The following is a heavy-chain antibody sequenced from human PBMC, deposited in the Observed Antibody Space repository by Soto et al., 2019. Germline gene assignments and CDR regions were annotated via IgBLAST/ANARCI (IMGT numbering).Heavy chain of an antibody. J-gene: IGHJ6*02. V-gene: IGHV3-64D*09. Sequence: GGSLRLSCSASGFTFSNYAMRWVRQAPGKGLEYVSVISDTGGNTFYADSVEGRFTISRDNSKKTLYLQLRSLRREDTAVYYCARGGRYTYGYGDYSYGMDVWGQGTTVTVSS. CDR3: ARGGRYTYGYGDYSYGMDV. CDR2: ISDTGGNT. CDR1: GFTFSNYA. D-gene: IGHD5-18*01.